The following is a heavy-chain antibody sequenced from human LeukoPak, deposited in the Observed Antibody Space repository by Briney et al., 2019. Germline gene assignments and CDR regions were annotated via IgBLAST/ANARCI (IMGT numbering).Heavy chain of an antibody. CDR3: ARGPRLDSSGWYYSAFDI. V-gene: IGHV1-2*06. D-gene: IGHD6-19*01. Sequence: ASVKVSCKASGYTFTEHYLHWVRQAPGQGLEWMGRINPKRGDTDYAQKFQGRVTMTRDTSISTASMELSRLRSDDTAVYYCARGPRLDSSGWYYSAFDIWGQGTMVTVSS. CDR1: GYTFTEHY. CDR2: INPKRGDT. J-gene: IGHJ3*02.